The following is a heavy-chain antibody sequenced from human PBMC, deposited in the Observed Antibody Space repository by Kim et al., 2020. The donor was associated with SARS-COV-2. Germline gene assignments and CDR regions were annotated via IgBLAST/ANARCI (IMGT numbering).Heavy chain of an antibody. Sequence: SQTLSLTCAISGDSVSSSSAAWNWIRQSPSRGLEWLGRTYYRSKWYNDYAVSVKSRITINPDTSKNQFSLQLNSVTPEDTAVYYCAREAHYDYVWGSYRFDYWGQGTLVTVSS. V-gene: IGHV6-1*01. D-gene: IGHD3-16*02. CDR2: TYYRSKWYN. CDR1: GDSVSSSSAA. J-gene: IGHJ4*02. CDR3: AREAHYDYVWGSYRFDY.